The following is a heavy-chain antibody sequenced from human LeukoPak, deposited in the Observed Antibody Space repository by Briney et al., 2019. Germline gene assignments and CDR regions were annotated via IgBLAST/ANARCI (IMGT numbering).Heavy chain of an antibody. CDR3: ARQYGSGSSYTPVVDL. V-gene: IGHV4-39*01. CDR1: GGSISSHYY. Sequence: PAETLSLTCTVSGGSISSHYYWIWIRQPPGKGLEWIGSFYYSGSTYYNPSLKSRVTISVDTSKNQFSLKLNSLTAAETAVYYCARQYGSGSSYTPVVDLWGQGTLVTVSS. D-gene: IGHD3-10*01. J-gene: IGHJ4*02. CDR2: FYYSGST.